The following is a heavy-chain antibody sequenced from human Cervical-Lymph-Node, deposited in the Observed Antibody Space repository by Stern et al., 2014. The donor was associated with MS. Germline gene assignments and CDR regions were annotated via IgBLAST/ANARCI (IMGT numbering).Heavy chain of an antibody. D-gene: IGHD6-6*01. CDR3: AKDIRYSSSSGYYYYGMDV. CDR2: ISWNSGSI. CDR1: GFTFDDYA. J-gene: IGHJ6*02. V-gene: IGHV3-9*01. Sequence: EVQLVESGGGLVQPGRSLRLSCGASGFTFDDYAMHWVRQAPGKGLEWVSGISWNSGSIGYADSVKGRFTISRDNAKNSLYLQMNSLRAEDTALYYCAKDIRYSSSSGYYYYGMDVWGQGTTVTVSS.